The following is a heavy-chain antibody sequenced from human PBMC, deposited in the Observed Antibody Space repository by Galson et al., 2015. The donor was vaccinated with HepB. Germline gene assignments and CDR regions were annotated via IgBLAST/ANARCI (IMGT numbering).Heavy chain of an antibody. CDR2: IESKANSYAT. V-gene: IGHV3-73*01. CDR3: TRMGDLSGYSSL. CDR1: GFTFSGSA. D-gene: IGHD6-13*01. Sequence: SLRLSCAASGFTFSGSAIHWVRQASGRGLEWIGRIESKANSYATAYVASVRGRFTISRDDSKNTAFLQLNSLKTDDTAVYYCTRMGDLSGYSSLWGQGTLVTVSS. J-gene: IGHJ4*02.